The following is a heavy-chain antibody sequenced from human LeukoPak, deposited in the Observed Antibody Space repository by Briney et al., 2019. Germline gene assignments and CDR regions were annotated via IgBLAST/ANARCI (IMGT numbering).Heavy chain of an antibody. D-gene: IGHD4-11*01. CDR3: ARAINDYSNYEVLTDNWFDP. Sequence: SETLSLTCTVSGGSISNYYWSWIRQPPGKGLEWIGYIYYSGSTNYNPSLKSRVTISVDTSKNHFSLKLSSVAAADTAVYYCARAINDYSNYEVLTDNWFDPWGQGTLVTVSS. CDR1: GGSISNYY. V-gene: IGHV4-59*01. J-gene: IGHJ5*02. CDR2: IYYSGST.